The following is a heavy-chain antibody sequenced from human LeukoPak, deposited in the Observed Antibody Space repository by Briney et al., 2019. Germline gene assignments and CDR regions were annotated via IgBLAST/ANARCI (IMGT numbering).Heavy chain of an antibody. CDR1: GFTFSSYG. CDR3: AKDHVEMATTPDY. CDR2: IRYDGSNK. V-gene: IGHV3-30*02. D-gene: IGHD5-24*01. Sequence: GGSLRLSCAASGFTFSSYGMHWVRQAPGKGLEWVAFIRYDGSNKYYADSVKGRFTISRDNSKNTLYLQMNSLRAEDTAVYYCAKDHVEMATTPDYWGQGTLVTVSS. J-gene: IGHJ4*02.